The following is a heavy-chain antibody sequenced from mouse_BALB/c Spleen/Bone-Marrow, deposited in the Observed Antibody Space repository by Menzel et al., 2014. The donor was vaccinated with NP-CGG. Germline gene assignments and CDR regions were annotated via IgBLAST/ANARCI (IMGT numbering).Heavy chain of an antibody. J-gene: IGHJ3*01. CDR3: SYGSRAY. V-gene: IGHV1S74*01. Sequence: VKLMESGPQLVRPGASVKISCKASGYSFTSYWMHWVKQRPGQGLEWIGMIDPSDSETRLNQKFKVKATLTVDKSSRTAYMQLSSPTSVDSALYYCSYGSRAYWGQGTLVTVSA. CDR2: IDPSDSET. CDR1: GYSFTSYW. D-gene: IGHD1-1*01.